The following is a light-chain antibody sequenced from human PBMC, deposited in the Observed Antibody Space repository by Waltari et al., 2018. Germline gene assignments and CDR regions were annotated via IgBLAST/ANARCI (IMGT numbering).Light chain of an antibody. CDR3: QQTYSSPSS. CDR2: AAS. Sequence: DIQMSQSPSSLSASVGDRVTITCRASQSINTYLNWYQQKLGKAPKLLIYAASNLQNGVPSRFSGSGSETDLTLTISSLQPEDFATYYCQQTYSSPSSFGQGTKLEIK. J-gene: IGKJ2*03. V-gene: IGKV1-39*01. CDR1: QSINTY.